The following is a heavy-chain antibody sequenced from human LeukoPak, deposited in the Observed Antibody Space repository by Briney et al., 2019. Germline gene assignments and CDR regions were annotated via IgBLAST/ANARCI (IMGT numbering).Heavy chain of an antibody. CDR1: GFTLSDYY. CDR2: IYSGGST. CDR3: AREGDY. J-gene: IGHJ4*02. V-gene: IGHV3-66*01. Sequence: GGSLRLSCVASGFTLSDYYMSWIRQAPGKGLEWVSVIYSGGSTYYADSVKGRFTISRDNSKNTLYLQMNSLRAEDTAVYYCAREGDYWGQGTLVTVSS.